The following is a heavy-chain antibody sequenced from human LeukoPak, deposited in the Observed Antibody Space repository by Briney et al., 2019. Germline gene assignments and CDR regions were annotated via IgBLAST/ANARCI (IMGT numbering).Heavy chain of an antibody. V-gene: IGHV4-39*07. CDR1: GGSISSSSYY. CDR2: IYHSGST. CDR3: ARVNQLQLYYFDY. J-gene: IGHJ4*02. Sequence: SETLSLTCTVSGGSISSSSYYWGWIRQPPGKGLEWIGYIYHSGSTYYNPSLKSRVTISVDRSKNQFSLKLSSVTAADTAVYYCARVNQLQLYYFDYWGQGTLVTVSS. D-gene: IGHD2-2*01.